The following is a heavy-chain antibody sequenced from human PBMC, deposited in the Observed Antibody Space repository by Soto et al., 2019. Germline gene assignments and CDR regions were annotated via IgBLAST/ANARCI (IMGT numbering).Heavy chain of an antibody. CDR2: ISAYNGNT. Sequence: QVQLVQSGAEVKKPGASVKVSCKASGYTFTSYGISWVRQAPGQGLEWMGWISAYNGNTNYAQKLRARATRTKEPPTSTANRELGSLRSDDTALYYGARENSSGWYGETYFDSRGQETLVTVSS. D-gene: IGHD6-19*01. CDR3: ARENSSGWYGETYFDS. V-gene: IGHV1-18*01. J-gene: IGHJ4*02. CDR1: GYTFTSYG.